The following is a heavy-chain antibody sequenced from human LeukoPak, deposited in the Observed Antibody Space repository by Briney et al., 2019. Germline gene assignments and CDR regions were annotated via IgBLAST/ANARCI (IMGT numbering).Heavy chain of an antibody. CDR2: FSGSGYST. Sequence: GGCLRLSCAASGVTFSSYAMSWGREAPGEGVEWGSAFSGSGYSTYYADSVKGRFTISRDNSKNTLYLQMHSLRADDTAVYYCAKCRSLSPAAAINYWGQGTLVTVSS. V-gene: IGHV3-23*01. CDR3: AKCRSLSPAAAINY. CDR1: GVTFSSYA. D-gene: IGHD2-2*01. J-gene: IGHJ4*02.